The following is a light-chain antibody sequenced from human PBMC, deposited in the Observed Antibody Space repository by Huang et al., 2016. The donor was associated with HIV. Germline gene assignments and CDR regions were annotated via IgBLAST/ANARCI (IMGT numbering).Light chain of an antibody. V-gene: IGKV1-27*01. J-gene: IGKJ2*01. CDR2: SAS. CDR3: QKYNSAPYT. CDR1: HGISNF. Sequence: DIQMTQSPSSLPTSVGDTVTITCRASHGISNFLAWYQQKPGKVPNLLIYSASTLPSGVPSRFSGSGSGTHFTLTIRSLQPEDVATYYCQKYNSAPYTFGQGTKLDIK.